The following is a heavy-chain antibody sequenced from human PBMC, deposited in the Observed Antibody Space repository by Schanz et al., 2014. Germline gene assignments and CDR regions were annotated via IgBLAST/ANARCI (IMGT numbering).Heavy chain of an antibody. Sequence: QVQLVQSGAEVKKPGASVKVSCKASGYTFTDYHIHWVRQAPGQGLEWMGRINPNSGGTNFAQKFQGRVTVTRDTSISTAYMELGSLRFDDTAVYYCAKGQLLSYYFDYWGQGTLVTVS. D-gene: IGHD2-21*01. J-gene: IGHJ4*02. V-gene: IGHV1-2*06. CDR1: GYTFTDYH. CDR3: AKGQLLSYYFDY. CDR2: INPNSGGT.